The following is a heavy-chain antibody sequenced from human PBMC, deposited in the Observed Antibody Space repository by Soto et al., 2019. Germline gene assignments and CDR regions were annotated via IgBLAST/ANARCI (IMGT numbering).Heavy chain of an antibody. CDR3: ATQTQVTRNGEYFHH. J-gene: IGHJ1*01. V-gene: IGHV3-21*01. Sequence: EVQLVESGGGLVKPGGSLRLSCAASGFTFSSYSMNWVRQAPGKGLEWVSSISSSSTYIYSADSVTGRFAISRDNAKNSLFLQMNSLRAEDTAVYYCATQTQVTRNGEYFHHWGQGALVTVSS. CDR1: GFTFSSYS. CDR2: ISSSSTYI. D-gene: IGHD4-4*01.